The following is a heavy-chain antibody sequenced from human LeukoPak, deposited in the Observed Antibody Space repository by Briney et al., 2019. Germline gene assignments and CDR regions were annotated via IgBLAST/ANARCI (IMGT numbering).Heavy chain of an antibody. V-gene: IGHV4-39*07. Sequence: SETLSLTCTVSGGSIYSRSNYWAWIRQPPGKGLEWIGEINHSGSTNYNPSLKSRVTISVDTSKNQFSLKLSSVTAADTAVYYCARRVTTDFDYWGQGTLVTVSS. CDR2: INHSGST. J-gene: IGHJ4*02. CDR3: ARRVTTDFDY. CDR1: GGSIYSRSNY. D-gene: IGHD4-17*01.